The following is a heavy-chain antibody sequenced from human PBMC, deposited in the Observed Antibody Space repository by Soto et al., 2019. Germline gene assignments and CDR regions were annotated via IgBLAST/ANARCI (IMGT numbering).Heavy chain of an antibody. CDR2: VSAYNRNT. J-gene: IGHJ4*02. CDR3: ARERQWESLPY. D-gene: IGHD1-26*01. V-gene: IGHV1-18*01. CDR1: GYTFSNYG. Sequence: QVQLVQAGAEVKKPGASVKVSCEAYGYTFSNYGITWVRQAPGQGLEWMGWVSAYNRNTNYAQKFQERVTMTTDTSTSTAYMELRSLRSDDTATSFCARERQWESLPYWGQGTLVTVSS.